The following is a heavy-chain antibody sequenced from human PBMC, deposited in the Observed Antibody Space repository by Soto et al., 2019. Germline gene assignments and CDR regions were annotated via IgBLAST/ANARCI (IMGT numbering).Heavy chain of an antibody. J-gene: IGHJ6*02. CDR3: SRDFVVPAAMSLDQYYYYGMDV. CDR2: ITGSGAGT. Sequence: GGSLRLSCAASGSTFSSYAMTWVRQVPGKGLEYVSSITGSGAGTFYADSVKGRFTISRDNSKNTLYLQMNSLRAEDTAVYYCSRDFVVPAAMSLDQYYYYGMDVWGQWTTVTVSS. CDR1: GSTFSSYA. D-gene: IGHD2-2*01. V-gene: IGHV3-23*01.